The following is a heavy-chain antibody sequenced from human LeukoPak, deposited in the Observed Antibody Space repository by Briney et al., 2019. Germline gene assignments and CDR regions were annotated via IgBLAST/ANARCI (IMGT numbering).Heavy chain of an antibody. J-gene: IGHJ4*02. CDR2: IEKDGSEI. CDR1: GFTFSKYW. Sequence: GGSLRLSCAASGFTFSKYWMKGVRQAPGKGGEGVAIIEKDGSEILSVGSVKGRFTISRDNAKNSLYLQMNSLRAEDTAVYYCAAGAGWLIDWWGQGTLVTVSS. V-gene: IGHV3-7*01. D-gene: IGHD6-19*01. CDR3: AAGAGWLIDW.